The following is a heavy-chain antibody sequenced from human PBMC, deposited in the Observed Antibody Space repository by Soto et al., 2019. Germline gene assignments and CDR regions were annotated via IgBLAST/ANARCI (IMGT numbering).Heavy chain of an antibody. J-gene: IGHJ4*02. V-gene: IGHV4-30-4*01. Sequence: QVQLQESGPGLVKPSQTLSLTCTVSGASVSSGDYYWSCIRQPPGKGLEWIGYIYSRGGSYYNPSLKGRLTISIDTSKNQFSLKLNSVTGADTAIYYCVGTGSTDDHWGRGTLVTVSS. CDR1: GASVSSGDYY. CDR2: IYSRGGS. D-gene: IGHD1-26*01. CDR3: VGTGSTDDH.